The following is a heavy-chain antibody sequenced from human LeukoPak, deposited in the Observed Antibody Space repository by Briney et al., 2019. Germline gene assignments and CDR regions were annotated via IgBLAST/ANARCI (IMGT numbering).Heavy chain of an antibody. Sequence: SVXVSCKASGGTFSSYAISWVRQAPGQGLEWMGRIIPIFGTANYAQKFQGRVTITTDESTRTAYMELSSLRSEDTAVYYCARAFDSSHDAFDIWGQGTMVTVSS. CDR1: GGTFSSYA. J-gene: IGHJ3*02. V-gene: IGHV1-69*05. CDR3: ARAFDSSHDAFDI. D-gene: IGHD3-22*01. CDR2: IIPIFGTA.